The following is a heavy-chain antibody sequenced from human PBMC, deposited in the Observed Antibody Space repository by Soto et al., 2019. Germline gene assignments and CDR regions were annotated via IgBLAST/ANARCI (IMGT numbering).Heavy chain of an antibody. D-gene: IGHD5-12*01. Sequence: EVQLLESGGGLVQPGGSLRLSCAASGFTFSSYAMSWVRQAPGKGLEWVSAISGSGGSTYYADSGKGRFTISRDNSKNTVNLQMNSLRAEDTAVYYCAKWKREWLHSAFDYWGQGTLVTVSS. CDR3: AKWKREWLHSAFDY. CDR1: GFTFSSYA. J-gene: IGHJ4*02. CDR2: ISGSGGST. V-gene: IGHV3-23*01.